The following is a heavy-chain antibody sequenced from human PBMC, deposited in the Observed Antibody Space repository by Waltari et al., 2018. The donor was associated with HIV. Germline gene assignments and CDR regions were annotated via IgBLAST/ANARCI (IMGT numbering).Heavy chain of an antibody. CDR3: ARSGIAAAGTGPWYFDY. J-gene: IGHJ4*02. D-gene: IGHD6-13*01. CDR2: INPNSGGT. Sequence: QVQLVQSGAEVKKPGASVKVSCKASGYTFTGYYMHWVRQAPGQGLEWMGWINPNSGGTNYAQKFQGRVTMTRDTSISTAYMELSRLRSDDTAVYYCARSGIAAAGTGPWYFDYWGQGTLVTVSS. CDR1: GYTFTGYY. V-gene: IGHV1-2*02.